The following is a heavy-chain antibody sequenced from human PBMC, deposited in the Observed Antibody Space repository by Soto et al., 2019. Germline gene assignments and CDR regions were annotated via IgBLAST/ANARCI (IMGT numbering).Heavy chain of an antibody. V-gene: IGHV3-9*01. D-gene: IGHD6-19*01. J-gene: IGHJ4*02. CDR3: AKAESSGWYYSLDY. CDR2: LSWNSGTI. CDR1: GFTFDDYA. Sequence: EVQLVESGGGLVQPGKSLRLCCAASGFTFDDYAMHWVRQVPGKGLEWVSGLSWNSGTIDYADSVKGRFTISRDNAKNSLHLRMNSLKPEDTAFYYCAKAESSGWYYSLDYWGQGTLVTVSS.